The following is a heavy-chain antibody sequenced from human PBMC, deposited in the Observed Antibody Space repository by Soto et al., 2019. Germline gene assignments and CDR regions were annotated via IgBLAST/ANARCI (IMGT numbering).Heavy chain of an antibody. CDR3: SRGGYSSSDYYGMDV. J-gene: IGHJ6*02. CDR2: INPSGGST. CDR1: GYTFTSYY. V-gene: IGHV1-46*04. Sequence: QVQLVQSGAEVKKPGASVKVSCKASGYTFTSYYMHWVRQAPGQGLEWMGIINPSGGSTSYAQKLQGRVTMTRDTSTSTVYMELSSLRSEDTAVYYCSRGGYSSSDYYGMDVWGQGTTVTVSS. D-gene: IGHD6-6*01.